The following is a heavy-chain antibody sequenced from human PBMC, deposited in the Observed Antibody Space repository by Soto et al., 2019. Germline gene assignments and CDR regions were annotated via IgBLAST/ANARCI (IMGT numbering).Heavy chain of an antibody. J-gene: IGHJ3*02. CDR1: GFTFSSYD. CDR2: IGTAGDP. V-gene: IGHV3-13*05. D-gene: IGHD3-22*01. Sequence: GGSLRLSCAASGFTFSSYDMHWVRQATGKGLEWVSAIGTAGDPYYPGSVKGRFTISRENATNYLYLQMNSLRAGDTAVYYCARGSYYCDSSGPGAFEILGPGTMVTVSS. CDR3: ARGSYYCDSSGPGAFEI.